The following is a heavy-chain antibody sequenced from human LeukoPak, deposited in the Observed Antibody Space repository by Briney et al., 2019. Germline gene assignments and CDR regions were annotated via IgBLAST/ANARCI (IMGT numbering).Heavy chain of an antibody. CDR2: INHSGST. V-gene: IGHV4-34*01. Sequence: SETLSLTCAVYGGSFSGYYLSWIRQPPGKGLEWIGEINHSGSTNYNPSLKSRVTISVDTSKNQFSLKLSSVTAADTAVYYCARARWPRGSWFDPWGQGTLVTVSS. CDR3: ARARWPRGSWFDP. D-gene: IGHD2-15*01. J-gene: IGHJ5*02. CDR1: GGSFSGYY.